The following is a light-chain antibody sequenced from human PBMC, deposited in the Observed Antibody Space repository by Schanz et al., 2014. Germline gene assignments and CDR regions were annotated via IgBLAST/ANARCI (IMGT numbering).Light chain of an antibody. V-gene: IGKV3-20*01. Sequence: EIVLTQSPGTLSFSPGERAALSCRASQTVTSSYLAWYQQKPGQAPRLLIYGASSRATGIPDRFSGSGSGTAFTLTISRLEPEDFAVYYCQQYKSWPPTLTFGQGTRVEIK. CDR3: QQYKSWPPTLT. CDR2: GAS. CDR1: QTVTSSY. J-gene: IGKJ1*01.